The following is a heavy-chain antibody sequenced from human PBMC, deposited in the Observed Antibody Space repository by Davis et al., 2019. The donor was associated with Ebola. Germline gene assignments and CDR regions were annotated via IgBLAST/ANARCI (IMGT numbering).Heavy chain of an antibody. Sequence: SETLSLTCTVSGGSISSYCWSWIRQPPGKGLEWIGYIYYSRSTNYNPSLKSRVTISVDTSKNQFSLKLSSVTAADTAVYYCARDLAGMDVWGQGTTVTVSS. V-gene: IGHV4-59*01. CDR2: IYYSRST. J-gene: IGHJ6*02. CDR3: ARDLAGMDV. CDR1: GGSISSYC.